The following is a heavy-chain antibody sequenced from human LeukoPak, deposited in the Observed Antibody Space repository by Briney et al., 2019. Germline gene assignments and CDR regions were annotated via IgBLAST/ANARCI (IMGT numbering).Heavy chain of an antibody. CDR1: GFTFSSYA. V-gene: IGHV3-9*01. D-gene: IGHD6-13*01. Sequence: GGSLRLSCAASGFTFSSYAMSWVRQAPGKGLEWVSGINWNSGSIGYADSVKGRFTISRDNAKNSLYLQMNSLRAEDTALYYCAKDFLRYSSSWYAAFDIWGQGTMVTVSS. J-gene: IGHJ3*02. CDR3: AKDFLRYSSSWYAAFDI. CDR2: INWNSGSI.